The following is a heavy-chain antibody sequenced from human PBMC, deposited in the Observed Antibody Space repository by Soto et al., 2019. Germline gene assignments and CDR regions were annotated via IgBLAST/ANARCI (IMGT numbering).Heavy chain of an antibody. CDR3: ARVPLYDILTGYYYYFAY. CDR1: GGSISSDDYS. CDR2: IYDSGST. J-gene: IGHJ4*02. D-gene: IGHD3-9*01. V-gene: IGHV4-30-4*02. Sequence: SDTLSLTYTVSGGSISSDDYSWSWIRKPPEKGLEWIWYIYDSGSTYYNPSLKSLVTISVDTSKNQFSLKLSSVTAADTAVYYCARVPLYDILTGYYYYFAYWGQGTLVTVSS.